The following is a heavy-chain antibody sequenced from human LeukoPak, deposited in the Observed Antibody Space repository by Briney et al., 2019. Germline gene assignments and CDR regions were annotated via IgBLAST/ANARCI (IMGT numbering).Heavy chain of an antibody. V-gene: IGHV3-30-3*01. CDR1: RVTFTSYA. J-gene: IGHJ4*02. Sequence: GGSLRLSSAASRVTFTSYAMPWVRQAPGKGLEWVAVISYVGSNKYYADSVKSRFTISRDTSKNTLYLQMNSLRAEDTAVYYCARAASEYYYYKKGYSTPYHFDCWRQGALVTVSP. D-gene: IGHD3-22*01. CDR3: ARAASEYYYYKKGYSTPYHFDC. CDR2: ISYVGSNK.